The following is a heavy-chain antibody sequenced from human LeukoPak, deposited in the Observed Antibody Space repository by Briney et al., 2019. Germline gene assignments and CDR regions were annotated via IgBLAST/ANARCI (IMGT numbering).Heavy chain of an antibody. CDR1: GFTFSSYS. D-gene: IGHD3-10*01. CDR3: ARDSGDDLIPYFDY. CDR2: ISSSSSTI. V-gene: IGHV3-48*01. Sequence: GGSLRLSCAASGFTFSSYSMNWVRQAPGKGLEWVSYISSSSSTIYYADSVRGRFTISRDNAKNSLYLQMNSLRAEDTAVYYCARDSGDDLIPYFDYWGQGTLVTVPS. J-gene: IGHJ4*02.